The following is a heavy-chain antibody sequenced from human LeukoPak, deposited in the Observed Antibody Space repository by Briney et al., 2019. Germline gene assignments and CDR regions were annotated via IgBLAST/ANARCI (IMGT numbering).Heavy chain of an antibody. CDR1: GFSLSTNGMC. D-gene: IGHD6-19*01. CDR2: IDWDADK. Sequence: SGPALVKPPQTLTLNCTFSGFSLSTNGMCVSWIRQPPGKPLERLARIDWDADKYYNTSLKPTLTISRDASKNQVVLTMPNMDPVDTATYYCARRGYFSSGWYFFDYWGQGILVTVSS. J-gene: IGHJ4*02. V-gene: IGHV2-70*11. CDR3: ARRGYFSSGWYFFDY.